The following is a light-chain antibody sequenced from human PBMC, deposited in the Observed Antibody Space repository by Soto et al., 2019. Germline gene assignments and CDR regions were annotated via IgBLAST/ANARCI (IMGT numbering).Light chain of an antibody. CDR2: EVS. V-gene: IGLV2-14*01. J-gene: IGLJ2*01. CDR3: SSYTTTSTLDVV. CDR1: SRDVGGFNY. Sequence: QSALTQPASVSGSPGQSITISCTGTSRDVGGFNYVSWYQQHSGKAPKLLIYEVSNRPSGVSNLFSGSKSGNTASLTISGLQAEDEADYYYSSYTTTSTLDVVFGGGTKLTVL.